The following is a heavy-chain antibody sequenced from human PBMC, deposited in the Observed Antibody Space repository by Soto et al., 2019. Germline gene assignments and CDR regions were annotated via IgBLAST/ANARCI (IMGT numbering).Heavy chain of an antibody. J-gene: IGHJ6*02. CDR3: ARDETGDSYYYYYGMDV. Sequence: QVQLVQSGAEVKKPGSSVKVSCKVSGGTFNTYNINWVRQAPGQGLEWMGGILPIFGTTNYAQRFQGRVTITADDSTSTAYMELSSLRSEDTAVYYCARDETGDSYYYYYGMDVWGQGTTVTVTS. V-gene: IGHV1-69*01. CDR1: GGTFNTYN. D-gene: IGHD7-27*01. CDR2: ILPIFGTT.